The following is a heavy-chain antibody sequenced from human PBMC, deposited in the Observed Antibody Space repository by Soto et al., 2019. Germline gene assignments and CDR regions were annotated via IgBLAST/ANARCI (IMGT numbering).Heavy chain of an antibody. V-gene: IGHV3-48*02. Sequence: LRLSCAASGFPFSSYGMNWVRQAAGKGLEWVSYIGGGTSPIFYADSVKGRFTISRDNAKYSVYLQMNSLRDEDTAVYYCASDAGYSSGWYAGNWFEPWGQGTLVTVSS. CDR1: GFPFSSYG. J-gene: IGHJ5*02. D-gene: IGHD6-19*01. CDR3: ASDAGYSSGWYAGNWFEP. CDR2: IGGGTSPI.